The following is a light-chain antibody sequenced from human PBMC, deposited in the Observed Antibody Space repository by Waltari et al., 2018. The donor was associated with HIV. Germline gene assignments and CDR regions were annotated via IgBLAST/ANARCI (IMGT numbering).Light chain of an antibody. CDR1: QSISRS. Sequence: DIQMTQSPSSLSASVGDRVTITCRASQSISRSLNWYQQKPGQAPKLLIYAASSLHGGVPSRFTASGSWTDFTLIISSLQPEDSATYYCPQTYNTPHTFGQGTKLEIK. CDR3: PQTYNTPHT. CDR2: AAS. V-gene: IGKV1-39*01. J-gene: IGKJ2*01.